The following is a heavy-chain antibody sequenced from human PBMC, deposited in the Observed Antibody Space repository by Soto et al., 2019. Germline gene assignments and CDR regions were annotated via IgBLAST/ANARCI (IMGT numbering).Heavy chain of an antibody. D-gene: IGHD3-3*01. Sequence: SETLSLTCAVSGYSISSGYYWGWILQPPGKGLEWIGSIYHSGSTYYNPSLKSQVTISVDTSKNQFSLKLSSVTAADTAVYYCARDGFLEWLLYGEVSANWFDPWGQGTLVTVSS. J-gene: IGHJ5*02. CDR1: GYSISSGYY. CDR3: ARDGFLEWLLYGEVSANWFDP. V-gene: IGHV4-38-2*02. CDR2: IYHSGST.